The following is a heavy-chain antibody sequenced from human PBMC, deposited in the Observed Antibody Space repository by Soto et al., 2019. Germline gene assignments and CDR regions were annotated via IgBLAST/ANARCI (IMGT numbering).Heavy chain of an antibody. J-gene: IGHJ4*02. Sequence: QVQLQESGPGLVKPSGTLSLTCAVSGGSISSSNRWSWVRQPPGKGLEWIGEIYHSGNTNYNPSLKSRVTMAVDKSRNKFSLKLSSVTAADTAVYYCARRWGEGRVDYWGQGTLVTVSS. CDR2: IYHSGNT. CDR3: ARRWGEGRVDY. D-gene: IGHD3-10*01. V-gene: IGHV4-4*02. CDR1: GGSISSSNR.